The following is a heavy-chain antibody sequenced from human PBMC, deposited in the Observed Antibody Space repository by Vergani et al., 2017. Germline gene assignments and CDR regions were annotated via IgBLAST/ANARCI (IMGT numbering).Heavy chain of an antibody. Sequence: QVQLQESGPGLVKPSETLSLTCTVSGGSISSYYWSWIRQPAGKGLAWIGRIYTSGSTNYNPSLKSRVTMSLDTSKNQFSLKLSSVNAPDAAVYYCARGDMGPFYYWGQGTLVTVSS. CDR1: GGSISSYY. CDR2: IYTSGST. V-gene: IGHV4-4*07. J-gene: IGHJ4*02. D-gene: IGHD2-15*01. CDR3: ARGDMGPFYY.